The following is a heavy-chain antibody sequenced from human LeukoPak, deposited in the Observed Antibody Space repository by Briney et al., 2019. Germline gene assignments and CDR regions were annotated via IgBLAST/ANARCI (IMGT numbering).Heavy chain of an antibody. CDR3: GRDYHLGGIDV. CDR1: GGTFSSYA. Sequence: SVKVSCKASGGTFSSYAISWVRQAPGQGLEWMGGIIPIFGTANYAQKFQGRVTITADTSTSIAYMELRSLRSDDTAVYYCGRDYHLGGIDVWGQGTTVTVSS. J-gene: IGHJ6*02. CDR2: IIPIFGTA. D-gene: IGHD3-3*02. V-gene: IGHV1-69*06.